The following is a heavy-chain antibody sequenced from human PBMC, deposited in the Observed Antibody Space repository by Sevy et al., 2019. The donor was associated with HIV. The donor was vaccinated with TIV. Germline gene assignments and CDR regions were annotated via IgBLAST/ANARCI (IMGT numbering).Heavy chain of an antibody. J-gene: IGHJ4*02. V-gene: IGHV3-33*01. CDR2: IWYDGSNK. CDR3: ARDSYGSSGTFDS. Sequence: GGSLRLSCAASGFTFSSYGMHWVRQAPGKGLEWVAVIWYDGSNKYYADSVKGRFTISRDNSKNTLYLQMNSLRAEDTAVYYYARDSYGSSGTFDSWGQGTLVTVSS. CDR1: GFTFSSYG. D-gene: IGHD6-6*01.